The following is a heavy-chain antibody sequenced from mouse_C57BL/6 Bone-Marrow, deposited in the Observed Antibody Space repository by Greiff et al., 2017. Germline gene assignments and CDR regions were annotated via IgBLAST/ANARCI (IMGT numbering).Heavy chain of an antibody. CDR3: ARDKGLRLDY. J-gene: IGHJ2*01. CDR2: INYDGSST. V-gene: IGHV5-16*01. D-gene: IGHD2-4*01. Sequence: EVKLVESEGGLVQPGSSMKLSCTASGFTFSDYYMAWVRQVPEKGLEWVANINYDGSSTYYLDSLKSRFIISRDNAKNILYLQMSSLKSEDTATYYCARDKGLRLDYWGQGTTLTVSP. CDR1: GFTFSDYY.